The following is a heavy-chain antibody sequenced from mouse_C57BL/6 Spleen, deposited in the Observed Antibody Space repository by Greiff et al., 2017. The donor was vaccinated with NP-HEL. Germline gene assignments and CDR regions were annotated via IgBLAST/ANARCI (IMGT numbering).Heavy chain of an antibody. J-gene: IGHJ4*01. CDR2: INPSTGGT. CDR1: GYSFTGYY. V-gene: IGHV1-42*01. CDR3: ARSSEDYYAMDY. Sequence: EVQLQQSGPELVKPGASVKISCKASGYSFTGYYMNWVKQSPEKSLEWIGEINPSTGGTTYNQKFKAKATLTVDKSSSTAYMQLKSLTSEDSAVYYCARSSEDYYAMDYWGQGTSVTVSS.